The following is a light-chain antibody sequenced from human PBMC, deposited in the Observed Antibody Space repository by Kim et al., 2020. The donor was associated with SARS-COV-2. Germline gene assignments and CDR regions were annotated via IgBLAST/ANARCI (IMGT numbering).Light chain of an antibody. CDR3: QQTYSASRT. CDR2: TAS. V-gene: IGKV1-39*01. Sequence: DIQMTQSPSSLSASVGDRVSITCRASQDISRYLNWYQQKPGKAPKLLIYTASSLQSGVPSRFTGSGSETDFTLTISSLQPEDFATYYCQQTYSASRTFGQGTKVDIK. CDR1: QDISRY. J-gene: IGKJ1*01.